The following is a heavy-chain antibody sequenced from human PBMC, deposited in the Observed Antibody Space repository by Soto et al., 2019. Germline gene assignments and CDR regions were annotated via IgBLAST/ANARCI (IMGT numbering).Heavy chain of an antibody. Sequence: QITLKESGPTLVKPTQTLTLTCTFSGFSLSTDGVGVGWIRQPPGKALEWLALIYWDDDQRYSPSLKTRLTINKDTYKNQVGLTMANMDPVDTATYYCAHAYGGTSWPNDAFDVWGQGTVVTVSS. V-gene: IGHV2-5*02. J-gene: IGHJ3*01. CDR2: IYWDDDQ. CDR3: AHAYGGTSWPNDAFDV. CDR1: GFSLSTDGVG. D-gene: IGHD2-2*01.